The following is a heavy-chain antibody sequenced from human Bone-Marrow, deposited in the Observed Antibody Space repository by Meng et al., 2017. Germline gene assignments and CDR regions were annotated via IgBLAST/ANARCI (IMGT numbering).Heavy chain of an antibody. Sequence: GGSLRLSCAASGFTFSSYEMNWVRQAPGKGLEWVSYISSSGSTIYYADSVKGRFTISRDNAKNSLYLQMNSLRAEDTAVYYCARDQGVRYDSSRMDYWGQGKPVTGSS. V-gene: IGHV3-48*03. D-gene: IGHD3-22*01. CDR1: GFTFSSYE. CDR2: ISSSGSTI. J-gene: IGHJ4*01. CDR3: ARDQGVRYDSSRMDY.